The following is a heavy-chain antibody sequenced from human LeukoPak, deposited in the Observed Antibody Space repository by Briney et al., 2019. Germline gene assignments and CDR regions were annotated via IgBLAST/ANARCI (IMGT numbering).Heavy chain of an antibody. CDR3: ARDPTSSWETAFDI. CDR1: GFTFSGHW. J-gene: IGHJ3*02. D-gene: IGHD1-26*01. V-gene: IGHV3-7*01. CDR2: IKEDGSVK. Sequence: GGSLRLSCVASGFTFSGHWMNWVRQAPGKGLEWVASIKEDGSVKAYVDSVKGRFTISRDNAKNSLSLQMNSLRAEDTAVYYCARDPTSSWETAFDIWGQGTMVTVSS.